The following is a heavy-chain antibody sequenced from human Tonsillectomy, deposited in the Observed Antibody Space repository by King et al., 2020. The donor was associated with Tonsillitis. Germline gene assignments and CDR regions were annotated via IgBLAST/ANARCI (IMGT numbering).Heavy chain of an antibody. CDR3: AREGGGDCSSTSCYSEHYFDY. D-gene: IGHD2-2*01. Sequence: VQLVQSGAEVKKPGSSVKVSCKASGGTFSSYAISLVRQAPGQGLEWMGGIIPIFGTANYAQKFQGRVTITADESTSTAYMALSSLRSEDTAVYYCAREGGGDCSSTSCYSEHYFDYWGQGALVGVSS. CDR2: IIPIFGTA. V-gene: IGHV1-69*01. J-gene: IGHJ4*02. CDR1: GGTFSSYA.